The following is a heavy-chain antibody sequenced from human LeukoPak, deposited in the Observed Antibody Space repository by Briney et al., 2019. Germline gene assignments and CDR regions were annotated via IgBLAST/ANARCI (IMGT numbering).Heavy chain of an antibody. CDR1: GGSISNTNW. V-gene: IGHV4-4*02. J-gene: IGHJ4*02. CDR3: ARRIAVTGAYYFDF. D-gene: IGHD6-19*01. CDR2: VNLQGST. Sequence: PSETLSLTCGVSGGSISNTNWWTWFRQPPGKGLEWIGEVNLQGSTNYNPSLKSRVTISVDTSRNQFSLKLTSVSAADTAVYFCARRIAVTGAYYFDFWGQGTLVTVSS.